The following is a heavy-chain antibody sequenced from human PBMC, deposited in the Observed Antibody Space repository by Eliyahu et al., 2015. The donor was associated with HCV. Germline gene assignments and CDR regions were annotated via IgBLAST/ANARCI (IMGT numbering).Heavy chain of an antibody. Sequence: EVQLVESGGGLVQPGGSXRLSXAXSGFTFSRYWMHWVRXAPGKGPEWVSCITSDGATTTYADSVKGRFTISRDDAKNTLSVQMNSLRADDTAVYYCVRGGLGTGLENWGQGTLVTVSS. CDR2: ITSDGATT. CDR1: GFTFSRYW. V-gene: IGHV3-74*01. J-gene: IGHJ4*02. D-gene: IGHD3-10*01. CDR3: VRGGLGTGLEN.